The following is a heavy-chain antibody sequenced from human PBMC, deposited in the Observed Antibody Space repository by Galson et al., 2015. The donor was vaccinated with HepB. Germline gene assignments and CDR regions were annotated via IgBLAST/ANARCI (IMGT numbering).Heavy chain of an antibody. CDR3: ARDYGDKRFDY. CDR2: ISATGDSS. J-gene: IGHJ4*02. D-gene: IGHD4-17*01. CDR1: GFIFTSYA. Sequence: SLRLSCAASGFIFTSYAMTWVRQSPGKGLEWVSVISATGDSSYYAYSVKGRITISRDNSKNTLYLQMNSLRADDTAVYYCARDYGDKRFDYWGQGTLVTVSS. V-gene: IGHV3-23*01.